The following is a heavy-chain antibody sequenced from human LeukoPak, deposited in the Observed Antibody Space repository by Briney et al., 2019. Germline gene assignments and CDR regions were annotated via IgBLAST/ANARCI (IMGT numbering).Heavy chain of an antibody. CDR2: IYYSENT. J-gene: IGHJ6*03. CDR1: GVSITNYY. Sequence: PSETLSLTCTVSGVSITNYYWTWIRQPPGKGLEWIGYIYYSENTNYNPSLKSRVTMSLDTSKNQFSLKLTSVTAADTAVYYCARRRYFYYMDVWGKGTTVTISS. CDR3: ARRRYFYYMDV. V-gene: IGHV4-59*12.